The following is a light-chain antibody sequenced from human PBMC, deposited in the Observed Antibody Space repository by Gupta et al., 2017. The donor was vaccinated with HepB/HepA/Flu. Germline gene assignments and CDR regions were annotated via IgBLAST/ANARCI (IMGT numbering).Light chain of an antibody. V-gene: IGLV1-51*02. CDR3: GTWDTSLTADV. Sequence: QSVLTQPPSVSASPGQKVIISCPGSSSNIGNNYVSWYQQVPGTAPKLLMYENDKRPSGIPDRFSGSKSGKSATLGITGLQTGDEADYYCGTWDTSLTADVFGTGTKVTVL. CDR1: SSNIGNNY. CDR2: END. J-gene: IGLJ1*01.